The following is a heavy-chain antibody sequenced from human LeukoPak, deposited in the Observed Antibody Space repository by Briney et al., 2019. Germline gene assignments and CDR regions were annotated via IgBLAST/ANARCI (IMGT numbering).Heavy chain of an antibody. Sequence: GGSLRLSCAASGFTFSNSWMHWVRQAPGKGLVWVSRVNSDGKTTTYADSVKGRFTISRDNAKNTLYLQMNSLSAEDTAVYYCARDYPPDWGQGTLVTVSA. V-gene: IGHV3-74*03. J-gene: IGHJ4*02. CDR3: ARDYPPD. CDR1: GFTFSNSW. CDR2: VNSDGKTT.